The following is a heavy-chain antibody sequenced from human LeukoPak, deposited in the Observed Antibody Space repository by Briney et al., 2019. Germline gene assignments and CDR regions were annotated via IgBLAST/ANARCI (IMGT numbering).Heavy chain of an antibody. CDR1: GGSISSYY. D-gene: IGHD5-24*01. J-gene: IGHJ4*02. CDR2: LYYTGST. CDR3: AREDGYSQADS. V-gene: IGHV4-59*01. Sequence: SETLSLTCTVSGGSISSYYWSWIRQPPGKGLEWIGYLYYTGSTYYNPSLKSRVTISLDTSKNQFSLILSSVTAADTAVYYCAREDGYSQADSWGQGILVTVSS.